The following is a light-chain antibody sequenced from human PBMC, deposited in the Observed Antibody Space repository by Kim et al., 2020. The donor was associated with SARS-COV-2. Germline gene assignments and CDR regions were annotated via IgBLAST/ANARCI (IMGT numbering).Light chain of an antibody. J-gene: IGKJ1*01. V-gene: IGKV3-15*01. CDR1: QSVRSN. CDR2: GAS. CDR3: QQYNNWPPWT. Sequence: EAVMTQSPATLSVSPGERATLSCRASQSVRSNVAWYQQKPNQPPSLLIYGASTRATGVPARFSGSGSGTEFTLTISSLQSEDFAVYYCQQYNNWPPWTFGQGTKVDIK.